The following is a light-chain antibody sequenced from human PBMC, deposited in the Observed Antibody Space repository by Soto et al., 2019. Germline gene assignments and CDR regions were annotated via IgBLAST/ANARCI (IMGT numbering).Light chain of an antibody. Sequence: EIVLTQSPGTLSLSPGERATLSCSASQSVSSSYLAWYQQKPGQAPRLLIYGASSRATGIPDRFSGSGSGTDFTLTISRLDPEDFAVYYCQQYGSSPGTFGQGTKVDIK. V-gene: IGKV3-20*01. CDR3: QQYGSSPGT. J-gene: IGKJ1*01. CDR1: QSVSSSY. CDR2: GAS.